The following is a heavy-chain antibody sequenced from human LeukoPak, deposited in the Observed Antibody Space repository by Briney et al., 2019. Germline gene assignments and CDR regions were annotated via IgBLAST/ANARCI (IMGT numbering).Heavy chain of an antibody. CDR2: ISWNSGSI. Sequence: GGSLRLSCAASGFTFDDYAMHWVRQAPGKGLEWVSGISWNSGSIGYADSVKGRLTISRDNSKNTLYLQMNSLRAEDTAVYYCAKDRGVVVPAASDYWGQGTLVTVSS. D-gene: IGHD2-2*01. CDR1: GFTFDDYA. CDR3: AKDRGVVVPAASDY. J-gene: IGHJ4*02. V-gene: IGHV3-9*01.